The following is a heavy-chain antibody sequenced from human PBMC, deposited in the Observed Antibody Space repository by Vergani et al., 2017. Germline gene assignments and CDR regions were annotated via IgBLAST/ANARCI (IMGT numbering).Heavy chain of an antibody. D-gene: IGHD3-9*01. CDR1: GFTFSSYG. V-gene: IGHV3-30*03. Sequence: QVQLVESGGGLVKPGGSLRLSCAASGFTFSSYGMHWVRQAPGKGLEWVAVISYDGSNKYYADSVKGRFTISRDNSKNTLYLQMNSLRAEDTAVYYCARYYDILTGYYADAFDIWGQGTMVTVSS. CDR3: ARYYDILTGYYADAFDI. CDR2: ISYDGSNK. J-gene: IGHJ3*02.